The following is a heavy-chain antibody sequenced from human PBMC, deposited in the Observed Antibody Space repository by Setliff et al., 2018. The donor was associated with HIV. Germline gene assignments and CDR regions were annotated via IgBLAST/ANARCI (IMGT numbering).Heavy chain of an antibody. CDR2: ISPDESER. V-gene: IGHV3-7*01. CDR1: GFTFTTFY. CDR3: AKDGSGWSQH. J-gene: IGHJ1*01. Sequence: GGSLRLSCAASGFTFTTFYMSWLRLAPGKGLEWVANISPDESERYSVDSVRGRFTVSRDNAKSSLYLQMSGLKIEDMAVYYCAKDGSGWSQHWGQGTRVTVSS. D-gene: IGHD6-19*01.